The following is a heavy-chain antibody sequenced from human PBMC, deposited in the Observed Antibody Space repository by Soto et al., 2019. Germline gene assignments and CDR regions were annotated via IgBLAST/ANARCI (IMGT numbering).Heavy chain of an antibody. Sequence: PSETLSLTCAVYGGSFSGYYWSWIRQPPGKGLEWIGEINHSGSTNYNPSLKSRVTISVDTSKNQFSLTLSSVTAPDTAVYYCARKSIAARGNWFDPWGQRTLVTVSS. J-gene: IGHJ5*02. CDR3: ARKSIAARGNWFDP. CDR1: GGSFSGYY. D-gene: IGHD6-6*01. CDR2: INHSGST. V-gene: IGHV4-34*01.